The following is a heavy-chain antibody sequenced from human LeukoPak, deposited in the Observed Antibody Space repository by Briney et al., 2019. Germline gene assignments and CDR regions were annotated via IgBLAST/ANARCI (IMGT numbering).Heavy chain of an antibody. J-gene: IGHJ4*02. Sequence: GGSLRLSCAASGFTFSSYAMHWVRQAPGKGLEWVAVISYDGSNKYYADSVKGRFTISRDNSKNTLYLQMKSLRAEDTAVYYCARANSPWAGGDYWGQGTLVTVSS. V-gene: IGHV3-30*04. CDR2: ISYDGSNK. CDR1: GFTFSSYA. CDR3: ARANSPWAGGDY.